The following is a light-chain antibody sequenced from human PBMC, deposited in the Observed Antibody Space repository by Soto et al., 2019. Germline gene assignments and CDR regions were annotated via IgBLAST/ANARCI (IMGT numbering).Light chain of an antibody. CDR2: DAS. Sequence: EIVFKQSLSTLSLSPEERATLSCRASQSVSSYLAWYQQKPGQAPRLLIYDASNRATGIPARFSASGSGTEFTLTISSLQSEDFAVYYCQQFNYWPPITFGQGTLLEI. CDR1: QSVSSY. CDR3: QQFNYWPPIT. J-gene: IGKJ5*01. V-gene: IGKV3-11*01.